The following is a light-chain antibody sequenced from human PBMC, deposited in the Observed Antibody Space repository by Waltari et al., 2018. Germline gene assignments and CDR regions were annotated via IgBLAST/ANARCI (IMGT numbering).Light chain of an antibody. CDR3: LLFYGGAYV. V-gene: IGLV7-43*01. CDR1: TGAVTSGSF. J-gene: IGLJ1*01. CDR2: SAN. Sequence: QTVVTQEPSLTVSPGGTVTLTCASSTGAVTSGSFPTWFQQRPGQPPRSLIYSANNKHPWTPARFSGSVIGGEAALTLSGVQPEDEAEYYCLLFYGGAYVFGTGTKLTVL.